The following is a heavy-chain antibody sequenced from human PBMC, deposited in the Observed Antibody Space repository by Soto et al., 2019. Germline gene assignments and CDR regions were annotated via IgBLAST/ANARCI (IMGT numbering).Heavy chain of an antibody. V-gene: IGHV4-39*01. CDR1: GGSISSSSYY. CDR3: ARREYYFNY. CDR2: IYYYGST. Sequence: SETLSLTCTVSGGSISSSSYYWGWIRQPPGKGLEWIGSIYYYGSTYYNPSLEGRVAISVDTSKNQFSLKLSSVTAADTAVYYCARREYYFNYWGPGTLVTVSS. J-gene: IGHJ4*02.